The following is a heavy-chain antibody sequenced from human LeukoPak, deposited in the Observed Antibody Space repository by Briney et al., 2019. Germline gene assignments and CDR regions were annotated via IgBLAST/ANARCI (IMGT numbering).Heavy chain of an antibody. Sequence: PSETLSLTCTVSGGSISSSYYYWAWARQPPGKGLEWIGNVYFTGSTQYNPSLKSRVTILMDTAKEQFSLRLTSVTAADTAVYYCARDVGIQLLLGDYFDYWGQGILVTVSS. J-gene: IGHJ4*02. V-gene: IGHV4-39*07. CDR2: VYFTGST. D-gene: IGHD3-22*01. CDR3: ARDVGIQLLLGDYFDY. CDR1: GGSISSSYYY.